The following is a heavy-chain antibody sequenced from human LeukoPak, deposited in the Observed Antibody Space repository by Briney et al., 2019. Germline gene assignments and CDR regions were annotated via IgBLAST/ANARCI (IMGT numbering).Heavy chain of an antibody. Sequence: GGSLRLSCAASGFTFDDYGMTWVRQAPGKGLEWVSGLNWNGDNTGYADSVKGRFTISRDNAKNSLYLQMNSLRAENTALYYCARVWAWGSGNYFDYWGQGTLVTVSP. CDR2: LNWNGDNT. CDR3: ARVWAWGSGNYFDY. J-gene: IGHJ4*02. V-gene: IGHV3-20*04. D-gene: IGHD7-27*01. CDR1: GFTFDDYG.